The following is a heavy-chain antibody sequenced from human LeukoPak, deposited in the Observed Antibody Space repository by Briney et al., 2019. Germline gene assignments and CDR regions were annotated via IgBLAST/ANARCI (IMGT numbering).Heavy chain of an antibody. CDR3: ARGTGSEAFDI. J-gene: IGHJ3*02. CDR1: GGTFSSYA. D-gene: IGHD2-15*01. Sequence: SVKVSCKASGGTFSSYAISWVRQAPGQGLEWMGRIIPILGIANYAQKFQGRVTITADKSTSTAYMELSSLRSEDTAAYYCARGTGSEAFDIWGPGTMVTVSS. V-gene: IGHV1-69*04. CDR2: IIPILGIA.